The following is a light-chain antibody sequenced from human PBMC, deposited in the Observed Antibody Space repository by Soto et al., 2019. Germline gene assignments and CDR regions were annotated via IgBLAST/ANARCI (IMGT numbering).Light chain of an antibody. V-gene: IGLV2-8*01. CDR1: SSDVGGSKY. J-gene: IGLJ1*01. CDR2: EVS. Sequence: QAVVTQPPSASGSPGQSVTISCTGTSSDVGGSKYVSWYQQHPGKAPKLIIYEVSERPSGVPDRFSGSKSGNTASLTVSGLQAEDEAHYYCNSYAGTSNVFGTGTKVTVL. CDR3: NSYAGTSNV.